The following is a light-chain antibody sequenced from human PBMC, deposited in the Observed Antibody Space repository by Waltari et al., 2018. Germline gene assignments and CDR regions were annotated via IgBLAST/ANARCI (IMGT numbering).Light chain of an antibody. CDR3: CSYAGSYTNWV. CDR2: DVS. J-gene: IGLJ3*02. CDR1: SCDVGGSNY. Sequence: QSALTQPRSVSGSPGQSVTIPCTGTSCDVGGSNYVSWYQQHPGKAPKLMIYDVSKRPSGVPDRFSGSKSGNTASLTISGLQAEDEADYYCCSYAGSYTNWVFGGGTKLTVL. V-gene: IGLV2-11*01.